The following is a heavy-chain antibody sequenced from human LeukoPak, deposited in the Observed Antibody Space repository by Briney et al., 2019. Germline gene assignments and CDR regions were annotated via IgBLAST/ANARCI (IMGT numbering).Heavy chain of an antibody. Sequence: GGSLRLSCTASGFTFSSYWMSWVRQAPGKGLEWVANIKQDGSEKYYVHSVKGRFTISRDNAKNSLYLQMNSLRAEDTAVYYCARDHEAYSSGWYYFDYWGQGTLVTVSS. CDR2: IKQDGSEK. CDR3: ARDHEAYSSGWYYFDY. V-gene: IGHV3-7*01. CDR1: GFTFSSYW. J-gene: IGHJ4*02. D-gene: IGHD6-19*01.